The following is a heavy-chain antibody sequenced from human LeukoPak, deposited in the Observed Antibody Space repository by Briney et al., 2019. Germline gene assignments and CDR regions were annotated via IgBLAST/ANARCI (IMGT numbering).Heavy chain of an antibody. CDR3: ARSSVPAARVGYYYYGMDV. V-gene: IGHV3-30-3*01. CDR2: ISYDGSNK. J-gene: IGHJ6*02. CDR1: GFTFSSYA. D-gene: IGHD2-2*01. Sequence: GGSLRLSCAASGFTFSSYAMHWVRQAPGKGLEWVAVISYDGSNKYYADSVKGRFTISRDNSKNTLYLQMNSLRAEGTAVYYCARSSVPAARVGYYYYGMDVWGQGTTVTVSS.